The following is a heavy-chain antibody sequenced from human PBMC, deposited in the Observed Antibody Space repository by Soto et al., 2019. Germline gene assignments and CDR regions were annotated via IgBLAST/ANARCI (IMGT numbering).Heavy chain of an antibody. D-gene: IGHD3-10*01. J-gene: IGHJ4*02. CDR3: ATVWFGELLSFDY. V-gene: IGHV3-23*01. CDR2: IGGDGRHA. CDR1: GFIFSNYA. Sequence: GGPLRLSCVASGFIFSNYAMIWVRQAPGKGLKWASSIGGDGRHAYYADFVKGRFTISRDNSKNTLYLQMNSLRAEDTAVYYCATVWFGELLSFDYWGQGTLVTVSS.